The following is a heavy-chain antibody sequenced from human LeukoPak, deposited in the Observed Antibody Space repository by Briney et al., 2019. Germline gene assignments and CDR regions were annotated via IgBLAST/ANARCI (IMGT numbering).Heavy chain of an antibody. V-gene: IGHV4-39*07. J-gene: IGHJ4*02. CDR1: GGSISSSSYY. Sequence: PPETLSLTCTVPGGSISSSSYYWGWIRQPPGKGLEWFGRIYYSGSTYYNPSLKSRVTISVDTSKNQFSLKLSSVTAADTAVYYCARDSSSWYSSPGKAPFDYWGQGTLVTVSS. CDR2: IYYSGST. CDR3: ARDSSSWYSSPGKAPFDY. D-gene: IGHD6-13*01.